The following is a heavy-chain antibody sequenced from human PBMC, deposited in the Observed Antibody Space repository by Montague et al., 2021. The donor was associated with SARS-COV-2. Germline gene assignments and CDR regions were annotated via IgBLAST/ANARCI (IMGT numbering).Heavy chain of an antibody. V-gene: IGHV2-70*01. D-gene: IGHD6-19*01. CDR3: ARISAWYSSGWSAFDY. CDR1: GFSLSTSVMC. Sequence: VKPTQTLTLTCTFSGFSLSTSVMCVSWIRQPPGKALEWLALIXWDDYKYYSTSLKTRLTISKDTSNNQVVLTMTNMDPVDTATYYCARISAWYSSGWSAFDYWGQGTLVTVSS. CDR2: IXWDDYK. J-gene: IGHJ4*02.